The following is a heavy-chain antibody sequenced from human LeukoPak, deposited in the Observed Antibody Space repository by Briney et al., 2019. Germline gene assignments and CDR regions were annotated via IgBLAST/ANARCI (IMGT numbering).Heavy chain of an antibody. V-gene: IGHV3-23*01. Sequence: GGSLRLSCAASGFTFSSFAMSWVRLAPGKGLEWVSSISGSGGSTNYADSVKGRFTISRDNSKNTMYLQMNSLTADDTAVYCCSKDHKFSGYDNYFDYWGQGTLVTVSS. D-gene: IGHD5-12*01. CDR1: GFTFSSFA. J-gene: IGHJ4*02. CDR3: SKDHKFSGYDNYFDY. CDR2: ISGSGGST.